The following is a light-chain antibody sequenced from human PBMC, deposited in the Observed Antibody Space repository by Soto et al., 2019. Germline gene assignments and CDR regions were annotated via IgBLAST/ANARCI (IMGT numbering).Light chain of an antibody. CDR1: QSVSSSY. J-gene: IGKJ1*01. V-gene: IGKV3D-20*02. Sequence: EIVLTQSPGTLSFSPGERATLTCSASQSVSSSYLAWYQQKPGQAPRLLIYGASSRATGIPDRFSGSGSGTDFTLTISRLEPEDFAVYYCQQRSNWPPTFGQGTKVDIK. CDR2: GAS. CDR3: QQRSNWPPT.